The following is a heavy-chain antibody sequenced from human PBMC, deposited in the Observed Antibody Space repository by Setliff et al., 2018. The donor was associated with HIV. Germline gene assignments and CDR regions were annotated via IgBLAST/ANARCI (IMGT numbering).Heavy chain of an antibody. CDR1: GYTFTSYG. Sequence: ASVKVSCKASGYTFTSYGISWVRQAPGQGLEWMGWISAYNGDTNYAQKLQGRVTMTTDTSTSTAYMERRSLRSDDTAVYYCARRGHEVYGYYYYYYYMDVWGKGTTVTVSS. D-gene: IGHD2-8*01. J-gene: IGHJ6*03. CDR2: ISAYNGDT. CDR3: ARRGHEVYGYYYYYYYMDV. V-gene: IGHV1-18*01.